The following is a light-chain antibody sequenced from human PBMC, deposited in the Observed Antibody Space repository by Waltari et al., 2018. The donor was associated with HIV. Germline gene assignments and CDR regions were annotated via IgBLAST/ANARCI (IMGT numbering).Light chain of an antibody. CDR1: SGSVPHTSY. V-gene: IGLV8-61*01. Sequence: QTVVTQEPSFSVSPGGTVTLTLGLSSGSVPHTSYPTGYQQTPGQAPRTRIYSTNTRSSGVPDRFSGSILGNKAALTITGAQADDESDYYCVLYMGSGVWVFGGGTKLTVL. J-gene: IGLJ3*02. CDR3: VLYMGSGVWV. CDR2: STN.